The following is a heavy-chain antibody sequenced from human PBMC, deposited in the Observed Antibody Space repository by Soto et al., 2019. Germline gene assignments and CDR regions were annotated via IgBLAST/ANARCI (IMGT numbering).Heavy chain of an antibody. CDR2: IRSKGHNYAT. V-gene: IGHV3-73*01. CDR3: TTGIYYDILTGYHNVAY. J-gene: IGHJ4*02. D-gene: IGHD3-9*01. CDR1: GFAFSGSA. Sequence: GGSLRLSCAASGFAFSGSAMYWVRQASGKGPEWVGRIRSKGHNYATEYAASVKGRFTISRDDSKNTAYLQMNSLQTEDTAVYYCTTGIYYDILTGYHNVAYWGQGALVTVSS.